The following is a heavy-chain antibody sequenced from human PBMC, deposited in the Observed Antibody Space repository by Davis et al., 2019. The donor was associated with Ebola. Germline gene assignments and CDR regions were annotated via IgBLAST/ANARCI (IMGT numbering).Heavy chain of an antibody. V-gene: IGHV1-69*04. Sequence: SVKVSCKASGGTFSSYAISWVRQAPGQGLEWMGRIIPILGIANYAQKFQGRVTITADKSTSTAYMELSSLRSEDTAVYYCARLGYCSSTSCYAYNWFDPWGQGTLVTVSS. CDR1: GGTFSSYA. D-gene: IGHD2-2*01. CDR2: IIPILGIA. J-gene: IGHJ5*02. CDR3: ARLGYCSSTSCYAYNWFDP.